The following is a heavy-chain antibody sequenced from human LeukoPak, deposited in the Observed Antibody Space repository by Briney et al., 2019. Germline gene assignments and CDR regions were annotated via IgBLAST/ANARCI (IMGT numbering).Heavy chain of an antibody. CDR1: GNSFISFA. CDR2: ISAYYGTT. CDR3: ARDLKTWGSYGGNPFDY. D-gene: IGHD4-23*01. J-gene: IGHJ4*02. V-gene: IGHV1-18*01. Sequence: SGNSFISFAISWVRQAPGQGLEWMGWISAYYGTTNYAQSFKGRVTMTTDTSTSTAYMELRSLRSDDTALYYCARDLKTWGSYGGNPFDYWGQGTLVTVSS.